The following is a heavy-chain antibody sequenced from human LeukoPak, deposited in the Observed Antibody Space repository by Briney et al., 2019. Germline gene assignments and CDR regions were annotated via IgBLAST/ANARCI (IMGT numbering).Heavy chain of an antibody. Sequence: GASVKVSCKASGYTFTGYYMHWVRQAPGQGLEWMGWINPNSGGTNYAQKFQGRVTMTRDTSISTAYMALSRLRSDDTAVYYCARASLDSSGWVDYWGQGTMVTVSS. J-gene: IGHJ4*02. D-gene: IGHD6-19*01. V-gene: IGHV1-2*02. CDR3: ARASLDSSGWVDY. CDR2: INPNSGGT. CDR1: GYTFTGYY.